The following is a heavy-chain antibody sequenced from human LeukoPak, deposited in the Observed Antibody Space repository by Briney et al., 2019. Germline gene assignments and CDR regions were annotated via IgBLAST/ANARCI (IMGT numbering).Heavy chain of an antibody. CDR3: ARGTGSGWYWGPYYFDY. V-gene: IGHV1-69*13. CDR2: IIPIFGTA. D-gene: IGHD6-19*01. CDR1: GGTFSSYA. Sequence: ASVKVSCKASGGTFSSYAISWVRQAPGQGLEWMGGIIPIFGTANYAQKFQGRVTITADESTSTAYMELSSLRSDDTTVYYCARGTGSGWYWGPYYFDYWGQGTLVTVSS. J-gene: IGHJ4*02.